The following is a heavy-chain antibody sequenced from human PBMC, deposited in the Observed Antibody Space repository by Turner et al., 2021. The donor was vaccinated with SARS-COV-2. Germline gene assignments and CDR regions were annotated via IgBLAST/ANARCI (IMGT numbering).Heavy chain of an antibody. D-gene: IGHD2-21*02. CDR1: GDTLTELS. Sequence: QVQLVQSGAEVKKPGASGKVPGKVSGDTLTELSMHWVRQAPGKGLEWMGGFDPEDAETIYAQKFQGRVTMTEDTSADTAYMELSSLRSEDTAVYYCATGYAYCGGDCSIDYWGQGTLVTVSS. CDR2: FDPEDAET. J-gene: IGHJ4*02. V-gene: IGHV1-24*01. CDR3: ATGYAYCGGDCSIDY.